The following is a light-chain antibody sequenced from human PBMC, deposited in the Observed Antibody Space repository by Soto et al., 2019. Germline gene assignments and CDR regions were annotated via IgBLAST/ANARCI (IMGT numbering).Light chain of an antibody. CDR3: QQYXSXXT. CDR2: XXX. J-gene: IGKJ1*01. Sequence: EIVLTQAPCTLSLSPGEXXXXXXXASQSVSNNYVAWYQKNRRQXXXLXXXXXXNXAXDIPXRFGGSGSGTXFPLTISXLXXXDFAVYYXQQYXSXXTXXQGTKVDIK. V-gene: IGKV3-20*01. CDR1: QSVSNNY.